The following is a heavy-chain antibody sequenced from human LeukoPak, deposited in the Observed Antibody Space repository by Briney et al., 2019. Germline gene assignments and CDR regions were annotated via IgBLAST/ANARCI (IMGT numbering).Heavy chain of an antibody. J-gene: IGHJ5*02. Sequence: SVKVPCKASGGTFSSYAISWVRQAPGQGLEWTGGIIPIFGTANYAQKFQGRVTITTDESTSTAYMELSSLRSEDTAVYYCARCRRRSLGTGWFDPWGQGTLVTVSS. CDR3: ARCRRRSLGTGWFDP. CDR2: IIPIFGTA. CDR1: GGTFSSYA. D-gene: IGHD1-14*01. V-gene: IGHV1-69*05.